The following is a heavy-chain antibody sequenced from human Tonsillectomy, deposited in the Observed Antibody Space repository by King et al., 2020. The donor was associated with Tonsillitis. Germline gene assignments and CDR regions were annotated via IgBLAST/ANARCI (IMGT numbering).Heavy chain of an antibody. V-gene: IGHV3-9*01. D-gene: IGHD6-13*01. Sequence: VQLVESGGGLVQPGRSLRLSCAASGFTFDDYAMHWVRQAPGKGLEWVSGIIWNSGSIGYADSVKGRFTISRDNAKNSLYLQMNSLRAEDTALYYCAKSLSAYSSSFFSFDYWGQGTLVTVSS. CDR2: IIWNSGSI. CDR3: AKSLSAYSSSFFSFDY. J-gene: IGHJ4*02. CDR1: GFTFDDYA.